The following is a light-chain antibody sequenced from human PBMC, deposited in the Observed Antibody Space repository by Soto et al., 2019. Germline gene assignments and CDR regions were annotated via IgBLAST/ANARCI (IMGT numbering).Light chain of an antibody. V-gene: IGKV3-20*01. CDR3: QQYGSSAWT. Sequence: DSLLTKSPGTLSLCPGGRASLSSMATQSVSSRYLAWSQQKPGQAARLLIYGASSRATGIPDRFSGSGSGTDFTLTISRLEPEDFAVYYCQQYGSSAWTFGQGTKVDIK. CDR2: GAS. CDR1: QSVSSRY. J-gene: IGKJ1*01.